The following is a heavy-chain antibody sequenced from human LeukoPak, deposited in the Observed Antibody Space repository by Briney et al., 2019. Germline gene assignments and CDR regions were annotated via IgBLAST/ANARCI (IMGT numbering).Heavy chain of an antibody. Sequence: SETLSLTCAVYGGSFSGYYWSWIRQPPGKGLEWIGEINHSGSTNYNPSLKSRVTISVDTSKNQFSLKLSSVTAADTAVYYCARGLDTVTTFYGMDVWGQGTTVTVSS. CDR2: INHSGST. J-gene: IGHJ6*02. D-gene: IGHD4-17*01. V-gene: IGHV4-34*01. CDR3: ARGLDTVTTFYGMDV. CDR1: GGSFSGYY.